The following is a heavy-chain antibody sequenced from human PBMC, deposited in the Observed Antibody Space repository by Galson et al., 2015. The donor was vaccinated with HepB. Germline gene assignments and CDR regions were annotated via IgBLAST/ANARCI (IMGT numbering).Heavy chain of an antibody. CDR1: GFTFSSYG. Sequence: SLRLSCAASGFTFSSYGMHWVRQAPGKGLEWVAVIWYDGSNKYYADSVKGRFTISRDNSKDTLYLQMNSLRAEDTAVYYCARGSHGLVRFAEYFQHWGQGTLVTVSS. V-gene: IGHV3-33*01. J-gene: IGHJ1*01. CDR3: ARGSHGLVRFAEYFQH. CDR2: IWYDGSNK. D-gene: IGHD2-2*03.